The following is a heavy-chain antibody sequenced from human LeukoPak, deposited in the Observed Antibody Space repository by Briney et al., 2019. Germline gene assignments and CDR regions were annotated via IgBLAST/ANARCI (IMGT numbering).Heavy chain of an antibody. CDR1: GFTFTDYY. V-gene: IGHV3-11*01. D-gene: IGHD2-15*01. Sequence: GGSLRLSCAASGFTFTDYYMSWIRQAPGKGLEWVSYITNSGTTIYYADSVKGRFTISRDNAKNSLYLQMNNLRAEDTAVYYCARYENGGIDYWGQGTLVTVSS. CDR2: ITNSGTTI. J-gene: IGHJ4*02. CDR3: ARYENGGIDY.